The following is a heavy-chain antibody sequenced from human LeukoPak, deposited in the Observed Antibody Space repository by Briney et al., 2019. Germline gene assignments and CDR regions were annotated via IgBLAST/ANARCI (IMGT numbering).Heavy chain of an antibody. CDR3: AKDHTAMPLDAFDV. CDR2: ISWNSGSI. Sequence: GGSLRLSCAASGFTFDDYAMHWVRQAPGKGLEWVSGISWNSGSIDYADSVKGRFTISRDNAKNSRYLQMNSLRAEDMALYYCAKDHTAMPLDAFDVWGQGTMVTVSS. CDR1: GFTFDDYA. J-gene: IGHJ3*01. V-gene: IGHV3-9*03. D-gene: IGHD2-2*01.